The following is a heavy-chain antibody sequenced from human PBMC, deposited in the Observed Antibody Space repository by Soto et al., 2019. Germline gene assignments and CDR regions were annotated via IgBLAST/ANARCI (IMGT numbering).Heavy chain of an antibody. CDR1: GGTFRSNA. CDR2: IIPVFGRT. J-gene: IGHJ6*01. CDR3: ARDWSRTVRPEAVRYYYYGLDV. D-gene: IGHD4-4*01. Sequence: SVKVSCKASGGTFRSNAFSWVRQAPGQGLEWMGGIIPVFGRTNYPQKFQGRVTVTADESTSTVYMELSSLRSEDAAIYYCARDWSRTVRPEAVRYYYYGLDVWGQGTTVTVSS. V-gene: IGHV1-69*13.